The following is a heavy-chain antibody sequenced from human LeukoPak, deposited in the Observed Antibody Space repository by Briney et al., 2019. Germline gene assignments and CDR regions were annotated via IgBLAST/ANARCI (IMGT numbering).Heavy chain of an antibody. J-gene: IGHJ4*02. V-gene: IGHV1-24*01. CDR1: GYTLTELS. D-gene: IGHD6-6*01. CDR3: ARDVTLAARPSSGYYFDY. CDR2: FDPEDGET. Sequence: ASAKVSCKVSGYTLTELSMHWVRQAPGKGLEWMGGFDPEDGETIYAQKFQGRVTMTEDTSTDTAYMELSSLRSEDTAVYYCARDVTLAARPSSGYYFDYWGQGTLVTVSS.